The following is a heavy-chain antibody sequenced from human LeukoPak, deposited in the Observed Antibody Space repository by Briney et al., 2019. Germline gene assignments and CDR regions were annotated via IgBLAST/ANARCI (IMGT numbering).Heavy chain of an antibody. CDR1: GFTFSSYG. CDR3: ARDHGSCFDY. CDR2: IWYDGSNK. D-gene: IGHD2-15*01. Sequence: GGSLRLPCAEPGFTFSSYGMHWVRQAPGKGLEWVAVIWYDGSNKNYADSVRGRFTISRDNSKNTLYLQMNSLRAEDTAVYYCARDHGSCFDYWGQGTLVTVSS. V-gene: IGHV3-33*01. J-gene: IGHJ4*02.